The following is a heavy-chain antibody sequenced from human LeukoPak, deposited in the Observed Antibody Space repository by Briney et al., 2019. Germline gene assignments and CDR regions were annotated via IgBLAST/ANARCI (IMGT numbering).Heavy chain of an antibody. CDR1: GFTFSSYA. CDR2: INSNGGRT. Sequence: PGVSLRLSCAASGFTFSSYAIHWVRHSPGKGLEYVSAINSNGGRTYYADSVKGRFTISRDNSKNTVYLQMGSLRAEDMAVYYCARARRSCSGDTCYSYYFDYWGQGTLVTVSS. V-gene: IGHV3-64*02. D-gene: IGHD2-15*01. J-gene: IGHJ4*02. CDR3: ARARRSCSGDTCYSYYFDY.